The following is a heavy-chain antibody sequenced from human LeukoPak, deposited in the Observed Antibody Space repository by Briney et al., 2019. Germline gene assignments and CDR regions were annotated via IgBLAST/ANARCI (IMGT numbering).Heavy chain of an antibody. J-gene: IGHJ3*02. D-gene: IGHD3-22*01. CDR2: IYYSGST. V-gene: IGHV4-59*08. CDR3: ARHGYYDSLEDI. CDR1: GGSISSYY. Sequence: SETLSLTCTVSGGSISSYYWSWIRQPPGKGLEWIGYIYYSGSTNYNPSLKSRVTISVDTSKNQFSLKLSSVTAADTAVYYCARHGYYDSLEDIWGQGTMVTVSS.